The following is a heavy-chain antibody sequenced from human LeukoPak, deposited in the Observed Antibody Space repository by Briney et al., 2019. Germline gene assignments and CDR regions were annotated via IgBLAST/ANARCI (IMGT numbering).Heavy chain of an antibody. Sequence: PSETLSLTCTVSGGSISSYYWSWIRQPAGKGLEWIGRIYTSGSTNYNPSLKSRVTMSVDTSKNQFSLTLSSVTAADTAVYYCARVPVVPAARGSYYYYYYMDVWGKGTTVTVSS. V-gene: IGHV4-4*07. D-gene: IGHD2-2*01. CDR3: ARVPVVPAARGSYYYYYYMDV. CDR2: IYTSGST. CDR1: GGSISSYY. J-gene: IGHJ6*03.